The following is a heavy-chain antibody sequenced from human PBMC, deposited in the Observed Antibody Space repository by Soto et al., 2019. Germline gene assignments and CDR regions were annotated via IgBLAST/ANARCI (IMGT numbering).Heavy chain of an antibody. CDR3: MRGRICTGPTCSGGGDY. V-gene: IGHV3-21*06. CDR2: ISSDYNYI. D-gene: IGHD2-8*02. J-gene: IGHJ4*02. Sequence: EVQLVESGGGLVKPGGSLRLSCAASGFAFTSYSMNWIRQAPGKGLEWVSSISSDYNYIYYADSVKGPFTISRDHAKDSVWMQMNSLNTEELAVYYCMRGRICTGPTCSGGGDYLGQGTRVAVSS. CDR1: GFAFTSYS.